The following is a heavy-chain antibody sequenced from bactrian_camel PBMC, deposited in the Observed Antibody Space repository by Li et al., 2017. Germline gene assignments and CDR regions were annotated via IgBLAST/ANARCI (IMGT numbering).Heavy chain of an antibody. CDR2: VYTGGGST. D-gene: IGHD2*01. Sequence: HVQLVESGGGLVQPGGSLRLSCAASGFTFGSRYMSWIRQAPGKGLEWVSSVYTGGGSTYYADSVKGRFTMSRDNAKNMLYLRMNNLKSEDTALYYCAKALGGGNYYTGEYNYWGQGTQVTVS. CDR3: AKALGGGNYYTGEYNY. V-gene: IGHV3S1*01. CDR1: GFTFGSRY. J-gene: IGHJ4*01.